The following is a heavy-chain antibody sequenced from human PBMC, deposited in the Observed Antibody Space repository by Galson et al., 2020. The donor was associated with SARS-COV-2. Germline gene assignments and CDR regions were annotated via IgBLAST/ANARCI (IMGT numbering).Heavy chain of an antibody. Sequence: SETLSLTCTVSGGSISSYYWSWIRQPPGKGLEWIGYIYYSGSTNYNPSLQSRVPISVDTSKNQFSLKLSSVTAADTAVYYCARQGVLRYFDWNYYYYMDVWGKGTTVTVSS. CDR1: GGSISSYY. CDR3: ARQGVLRYFDWNYYYYMDV. D-gene: IGHD3-9*01. V-gene: IGHV4-59*01. CDR2: IYYSGST. J-gene: IGHJ6*03.